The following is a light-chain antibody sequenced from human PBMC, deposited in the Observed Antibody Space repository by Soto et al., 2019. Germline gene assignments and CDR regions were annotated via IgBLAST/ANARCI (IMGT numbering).Light chain of an antibody. CDR3: QQLNSYPIT. Sequence: IQLTQSPSSLSASVGDRVTITCRASQGISNYLAWYQQKPGKAPKLLISAASTLQSGVPSRFSDSGSGTDYTLTISSLQPEDFAIYFCQQLNSYPITFGQGTRLEIK. J-gene: IGKJ5*01. CDR2: AAS. V-gene: IGKV1-9*01. CDR1: QGISNY.